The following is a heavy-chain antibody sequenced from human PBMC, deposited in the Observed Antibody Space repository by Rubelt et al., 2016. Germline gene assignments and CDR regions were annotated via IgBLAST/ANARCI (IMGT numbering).Heavy chain of an antibody. D-gene: IGHD3-22*01. Sequence: QVQLQESGPGLVKPSETLSLTCTVSGGSISSYYWSWIRQPPGKGLEWIGSIYYSGSTNYNPSLKRRVTISVDTSKNQFSLKLSSVTAADTAVYYCAGPLPIVGLLKGGNAFDIWGQGTMVTISS. V-gene: IGHV4-59*01. CDR3: AGPLPIVGLLKGGNAFDI. J-gene: IGHJ3*02. CDR2: IYYSGST. CDR1: GGSISSYY.